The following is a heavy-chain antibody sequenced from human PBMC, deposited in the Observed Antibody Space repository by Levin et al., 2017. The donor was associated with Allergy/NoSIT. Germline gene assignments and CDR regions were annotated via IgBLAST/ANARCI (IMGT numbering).Heavy chain of an antibody. CDR1: GGSISSYY. V-gene: IGHV4-59*08. CDR2: IYYSGST. Sequence: SETLSLTCTVSGGSISSYYWSWIRQPPGKGLEWIGYIYYSGSTNYNPSLKSRVTISVDTSKNQFSLKLSSVTAADTAVYYCARRESSSWYKTTGVDVWGQGTTVTVSS. J-gene: IGHJ6*02. D-gene: IGHD6-13*01. CDR3: ARRESSSWYKTTGVDV.